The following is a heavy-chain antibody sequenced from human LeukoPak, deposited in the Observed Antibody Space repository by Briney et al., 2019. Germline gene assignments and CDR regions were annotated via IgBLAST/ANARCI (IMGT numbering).Heavy chain of an antibody. J-gene: IGHJ4*02. D-gene: IGHD3-9*01. V-gene: IGHV4-59*08. CDR1: GVSISSYY. CDR2: IYYSGST. Sequence: SETLSLTCTVSGVSISSYYWSWIRQPPGKGLEWIGYIYYSGSTNYNPSLKSRVTISVDTSKNQFSLKLSSVTAADTAVYYCARHGYYDISSFDYWGQGTLVTVSS. CDR3: ARHGYYDISSFDY.